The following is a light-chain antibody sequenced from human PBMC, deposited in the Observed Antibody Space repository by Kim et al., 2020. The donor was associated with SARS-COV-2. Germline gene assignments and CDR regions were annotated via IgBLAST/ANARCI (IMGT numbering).Light chain of an antibody. J-gene: IGKJ4*01. V-gene: IGKV3-20*01. Sequence: LSPGESATLSGRASQSVSRNCLAWYQERPGQTPRLLMYAASSRAIGFPDRFSGSGSGTDFTLTISRLEPEDFAVYYCQQYGNSVTFGGGTKVDIK. CDR2: AAS. CDR1: QSVSRNC. CDR3: QQYGNSVT.